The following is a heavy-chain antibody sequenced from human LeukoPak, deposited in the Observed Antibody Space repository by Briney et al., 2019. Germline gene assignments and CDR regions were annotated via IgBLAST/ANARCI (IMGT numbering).Heavy chain of an antibody. D-gene: IGHD4-17*01. Sequence: SETLSLTCAVYGGSFSGYYWSWIRQPPGKGLEWIGEINHSGSTNYNPSLKSRVTISVDASKNQFSLKLSSVTAADTAVYYCARGTVTNDYWGQGTLVTVSS. CDR3: ARGTVTNDY. CDR1: GGSFSGYY. CDR2: INHSGST. J-gene: IGHJ4*02. V-gene: IGHV4-34*01.